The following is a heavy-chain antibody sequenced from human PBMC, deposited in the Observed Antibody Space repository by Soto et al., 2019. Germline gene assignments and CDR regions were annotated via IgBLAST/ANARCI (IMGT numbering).Heavy chain of an antibody. V-gene: IGHV4-34*01. CDR2: INHSGST. CDR3: ARGGDLGGSYVDY. CDR1: GGAFSGYY. J-gene: IGHJ4*02. Sequence: QVQLQQWGAGLLKPSATLSLPCADYGGAFSGYYWTWIRQPPGKGLEWIGEINHSGSTNYNPSLKSRVAISVDPSMNPYSLRLSSVTAADTAVYYCARGGDLGGSYVDYWGQGTLVTVSS. D-gene: IGHD1-26*01.